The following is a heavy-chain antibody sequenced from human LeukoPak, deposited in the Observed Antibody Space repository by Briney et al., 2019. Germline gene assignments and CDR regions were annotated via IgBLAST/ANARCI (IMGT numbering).Heavy chain of an antibody. V-gene: IGHV4-38-2*01. CDR2: IYHSGNT. CDR3: ARQISWAVFGGNWFDP. Sequence: SETLSLTCAVSGFSISSGYYWGWIRQPPGKGLEWIASIYHSGNTYYNPSLKSRVAISVDTSKTQFSLKLNSVTAADTAVYYCARQISWAVFGGNWFDPSRQGTLATVSS. J-gene: IGHJ5*02. CDR1: GFSISSGYY. D-gene: IGHD3-3*01.